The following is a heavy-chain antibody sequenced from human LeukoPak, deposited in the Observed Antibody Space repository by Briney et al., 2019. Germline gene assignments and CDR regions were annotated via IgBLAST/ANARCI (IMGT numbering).Heavy chain of an antibody. CDR3: AKDDAWLRFGE. CDR1: GFSFITYN. V-gene: IGHV3-21*04. J-gene: IGHJ1*01. D-gene: IGHD3-10*01. CDR2: ISSTSSYI. Sequence: GGSLRLSCAASGFSFITYNMNWVRQAPGKGLEWVSSISSTSSYIYYADSVKGRFTISRDNSKNTVYLQVISLTAEDTAVYYCAKDDAWLRFGEWSQGTLVTVSS.